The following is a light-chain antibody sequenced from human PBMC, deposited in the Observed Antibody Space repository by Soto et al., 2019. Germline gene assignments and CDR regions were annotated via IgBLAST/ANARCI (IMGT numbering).Light chain of an antibody. Sequence: IQMTQSPSALSASVGDRVTITCRASQSISSSLAWYQQKPGKAPKLLIYDASSLERGVPSRFGGSGSGTEFILTISSLKTEDFATYYCLQHNSYTLTFGGGTKVDIK. CDR2: DAS. V-gene: IGKV1-5*01. CDR1: QSISSS. J-gene: IGKJ4*01. CDR3: LQHNSYTLT.